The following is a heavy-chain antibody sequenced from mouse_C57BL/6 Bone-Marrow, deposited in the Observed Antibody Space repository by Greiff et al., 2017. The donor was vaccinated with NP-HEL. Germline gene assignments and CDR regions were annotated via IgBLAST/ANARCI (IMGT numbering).Heavy chain of an antibody. CDR2: INPNNGGT. V-gene: IGHV1-26*01. D-gene: IGHD2-1*01. CDR1: GYTFTDYY. J-gene: IGHJ2*01. Sequence: EVQLQQSGPELVKPGASVKISCKASGYTFTDYYMNWVKQSHGKSLEWIGDINPNNGGTSYNQKFKGKATLTVDKSSSTAYMELRSLKSEDSAVYYCARYYGNYGDYWGQGTTLTVSS. CDR3: ARYYGNYGDY.